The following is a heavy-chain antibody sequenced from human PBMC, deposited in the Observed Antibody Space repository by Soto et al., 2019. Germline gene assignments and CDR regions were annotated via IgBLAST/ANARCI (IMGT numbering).Heavy chain of an antibody. D-gene: IGHD6-13*01. CDR3: ASLHIAATGVNWFDP. CDR2: IYPGDSDT. V-gene: IGHV5-51*01. J-gene: IGHJ5*02. Sequence: GESLKISCKGSGYSFTSYWIGLVRQMPGKGLEWMGIIYPGDSDTRYSPSFQGQVTISADKSISTAYLQWSSLKASDTAMYYCASLHIAATGVNWFDPWGQGTLVTVSS. CDR1: GYSFTSYW.